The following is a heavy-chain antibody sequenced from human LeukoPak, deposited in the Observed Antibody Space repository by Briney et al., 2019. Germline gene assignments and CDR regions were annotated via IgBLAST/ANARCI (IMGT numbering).Heavy chain of an antibody. D-gene: IGHD3-9*01. CDR3: ARVNDILTGYYLGGAFDP. CDR1: GFTFSSYW. V-gene: IGHV3-74*01. CDR2: INSDGRSI. Sequence: GGSLRLSCVVSGFTFSSYWMHWVRQAPGKWLVWVSRINSDGRSIRDADSVKGRFTISRDKAKNTLYLQMNRLRAEDTAVYYCARVNDILTGYYLGGAFDPWGQGTLVTVSS. J-gene: IGHJ5*02.